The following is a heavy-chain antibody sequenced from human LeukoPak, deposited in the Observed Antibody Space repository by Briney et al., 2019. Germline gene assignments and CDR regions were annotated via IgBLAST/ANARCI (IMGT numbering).Heavy chain of an antibody. J-gene: IGHJ6*03. V-gene: IGHV1-18*01. CDR2: ISAYNGNT. CDR3: AGEFSSSWNNKYYYYYYMDV. CDR1: GYTFTSYG. Sequence: ASVKVSCKASGYTFTSYGISWVRQAPGQGLEWMGWISAYNGNTNYAQKLQGRVTMTTDTSTSTAYMELRSLRSDDTAVYYCAGEFSSSWNNKYYYYYYMDVWGKGTTVTVSS. D-gene: IGHD6-13*01.